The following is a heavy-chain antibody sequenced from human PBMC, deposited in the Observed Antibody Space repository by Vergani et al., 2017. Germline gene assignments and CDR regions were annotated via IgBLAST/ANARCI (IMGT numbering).Heavy chain of an antibody. Sequence: QVQLQESGPGLVKPSQTLSLSCTVSGGSVRTSIGYYWTWIRQPAGKTLVWIGEIFSSGTTNYNPSFKNRVTMSVDTSKNQFSLNLNAVTAADTAVYYCARGSRAEGGSGPDKWGQGTLVTVSS. CDR3: ARGSRAEGGSGPDK. J-gene: IGHJ4*02. D-gene: IGHD6-13*01. CDR1: GGSVRTSIGYY. CDR2: IFSSGTT. V-gene: IGHV4-61*02.